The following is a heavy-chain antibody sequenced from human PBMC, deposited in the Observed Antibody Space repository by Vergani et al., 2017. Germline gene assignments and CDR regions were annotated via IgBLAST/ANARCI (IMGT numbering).Heavy chain of an antibody. CDR1: GFTFSSYW. D-gene: IGHD3-22*01. CDR3: ARGYYYDSSGYYCDY. CDR2: IKEDGSEK. Sequence: EVQLVESGGGLVQPGGSLRLSCAASGFTFSSYWMSWVRQAPGKGLEWVANIKEDGSEKYYVDSVKGRFTIPRDNAKNSLYLQMNSLRAEDTAVYYCARGYYYDSSGYYCDYWGQGTLVTVSS. V-gene: IGHV3-7*03. J-gene: IGHJ4*02.